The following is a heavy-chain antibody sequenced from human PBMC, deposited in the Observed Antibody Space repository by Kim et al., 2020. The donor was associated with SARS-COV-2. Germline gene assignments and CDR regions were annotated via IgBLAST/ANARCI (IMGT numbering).Heavy chain of an antibody. D-gene: IGHD6-13*01. J-gene: IGHJ4*02. Sequence: GGSLRLSCAASGFTFSSYAMHWVRQAPGKGLEWVALISYDGSNKYYADSVKGRFTISRDNSKNTLYLQMNSLRAEDTAVYYCARGPGAAVDYWGQGTLVT. CDR2: ISYDGSNK. V-gene: IGHV3-30*04. CDR3: ARGPGAAVDY. CDR1: GFTFSSYA.